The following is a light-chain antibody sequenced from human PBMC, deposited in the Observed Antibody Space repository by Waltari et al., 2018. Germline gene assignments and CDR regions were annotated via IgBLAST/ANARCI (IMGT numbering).Light chain of an antibody. CDR2: AAS. CDR1: QGISSY. CDR3: HQVNTYPLT. V-gene: IGKV1-9*01. J-gene: IGKJ4*01. Sequence: DIQLTQSPSFLSASVGDRVTITCRASQGISSYLTWFQQKPGKAPKLLIYAASTLQSGVPSSVSGSGSGTEFTLTISSLQPEDFATYYCHQVNTYPLTFGGGTKVEIK.